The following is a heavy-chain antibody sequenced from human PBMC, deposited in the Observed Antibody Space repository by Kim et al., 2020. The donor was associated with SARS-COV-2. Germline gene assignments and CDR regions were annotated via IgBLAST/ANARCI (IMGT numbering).Heavy chain of an antibody. V-gene: IGHV3-30*01. CDR2: K. CDR3: ARVQSLDAFDI. Sequence: KYYADSVKGRFTISRDNSKNTLYLQMNSLRAEDTAVYYCARVQSLDAFDIWGQGTMVTVSS. J-gene: IGHJ3*02.